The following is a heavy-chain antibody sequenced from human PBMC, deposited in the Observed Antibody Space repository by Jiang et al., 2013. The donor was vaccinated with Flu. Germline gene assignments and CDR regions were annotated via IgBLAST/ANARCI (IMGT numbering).Heavy chain of an antibody. J-gene: IGHJ4*02. CDR3: ARVGNYGSGTPEHLEKLLDD. Sequence: VQLLESGGGLVQPGGSLRLSCSGSVSSFSTFNMNWVRQAPGKGLEWVSYISRSSTTIYYADSVKGRFTVSRDNAKNSMYLQMNSLRDEDTAVYYCARVGNYGSGTPEHLEKLLDDWGQGTLVHRLL. CDR2: ISRSSTTI. CDR1: VSSFSTFN. D-gene: IGHD3-10*01. V-gene: IGHV3-48*02.